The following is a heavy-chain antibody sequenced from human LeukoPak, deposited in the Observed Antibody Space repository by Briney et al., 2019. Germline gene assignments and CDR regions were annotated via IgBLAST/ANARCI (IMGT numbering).Heavy chain of an antibody. CDR2: IGSSSGI. Sequence: PGGSLRLSRAASGFTFSSYTMNWVRQAPGKRLEWVIYIGSSSGIYYAKSVKGRITISRDNPEKSLYLQMNSLRDEDTAVYYCARDEAYAFDIWGQGTMVTVSS. V-gene: IGHV3-48*02. CDR1: GFTFSSYT. CDR3: ARDEAYAFDI. J-gene: IGHJ3*02.